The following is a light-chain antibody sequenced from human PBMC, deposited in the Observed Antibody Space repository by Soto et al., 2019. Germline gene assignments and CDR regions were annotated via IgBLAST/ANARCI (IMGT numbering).Light chain of an antibody. J-gene: IGLJ2*01. CDR2: DSS. Sequence: QSVLTQPPSVSAAPGQKVTISCSGSSSNIGNNPVSWYQQLPGTAPKLLIYDSSERPSGLPDRFSGSKSGTSATLGITGLQTGDEADDYCGTWDNSLSAGVFGGGTKVTVL. CDR1: SSNIGNNP. V-gene: IGLV1-51*01. CDR3: GTWDNSLSAGV.